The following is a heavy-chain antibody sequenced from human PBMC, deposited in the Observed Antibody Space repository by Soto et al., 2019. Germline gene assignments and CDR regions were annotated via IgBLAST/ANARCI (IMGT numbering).Heavy chain of an antibody. J-gene: IGHJ3*02. V-gene: IGHV3-11*01. CDR1: GFTFSDYY. CDR3: ASPTLHRYCSGGSCYSNAFDI. Sequence: GGSLRLSCAASGFTFSDYYMSWIRQAPGKGLEWVSYISSSGSTIYYADSVKGRFTISRDNAKNSLYLQMNSLRAEDTAVYYCASPTLHRYCSGGSCYSNAFDIWGQGTMVTVSS. CDR2: ISSSGSTI. D-gene: IGHD2-15*01.